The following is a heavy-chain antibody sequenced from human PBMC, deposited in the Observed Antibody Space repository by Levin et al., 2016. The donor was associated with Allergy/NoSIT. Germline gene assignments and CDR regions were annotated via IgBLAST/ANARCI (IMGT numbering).Heavy chain of an antibody. J-gene: IGHJ4*02. V-gene: IGHV4-39*07. CDR3: ARAIGAAADFDY. CDR2: IYYSGST. D-gene: IGHD6-13*01. Sequence: WIRQPPGKGLEWIGSIYYSGSTYYNPSLKSRVTISVDTSKNQFSLKLSSVTAADTAVYYCARAIGAAADFDYWGQGTLVTVSS.